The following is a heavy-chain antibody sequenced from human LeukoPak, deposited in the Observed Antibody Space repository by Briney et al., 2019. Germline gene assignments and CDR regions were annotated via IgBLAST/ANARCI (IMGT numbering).Heavy chain of an antibody. Sequence: SVKVSCKASGGTFISYAISWVRQAPGQGLEWMGGIIPIFGTANYAQKFQGRVTITADESTSTAYMELSSLRSEDTAVHYCARGPSYYYDSSGYYFDYWGQGTLVTVSS. J-gene: IGHJ4*02. CDR3: ARGPSYYYDSSGYYFDY. V-gene: IGHV1-69*01. CDR2: IIPIFGTA. D-gene: IGHD3-22*01. CDR1: GGTFISYA.